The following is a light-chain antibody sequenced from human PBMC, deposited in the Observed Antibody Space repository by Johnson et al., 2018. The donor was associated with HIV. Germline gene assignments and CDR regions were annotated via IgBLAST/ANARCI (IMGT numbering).Light chain of an antibody. Sequence: QSVLTQPPSVSAAPGQKVTISYSGSSSNIGNNYVSWYQQLPRTAPKLLIYDNNKRPSGIPDRFSGSKSGTSATLGITGLQTGDEADYYCGTWDSSLSIYVFGTGTKVTVL. V-gene: IGLV1-51*01. CDR1: SSNIGNNY. CDR2: DNN. J-gene: IGLJ1*01. CDR3: GTWDSSLSIYV.